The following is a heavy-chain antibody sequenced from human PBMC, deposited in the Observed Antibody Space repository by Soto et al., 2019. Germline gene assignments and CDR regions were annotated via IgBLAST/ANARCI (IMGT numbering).Heavy chain of an antibody. CDR3: TTDGFTGIVGT. J-gene: IGHJ3*01. V-gene: IGHV3-15*01. CDR2: IRSKTSSETR. D-gene: IGHD3-22*01. Sequence: PGGSLRLSCAASGFPFTKAWMTWVRHAPGKGLEWVGRIRSKTSSETREYAAPVKGRFTISRDDSKNMLYLEMNSLKIEDTGVYYCTTDGFTGIVGTWGQGTMVTVSS. CDR1: GFPFTKAW.